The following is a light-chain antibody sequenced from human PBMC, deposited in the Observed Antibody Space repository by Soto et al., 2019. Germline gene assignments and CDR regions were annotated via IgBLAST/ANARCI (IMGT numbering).Light chain of an antibody. Sequence: EIVMTQSPATLSVSPGERATLSCRASQSVSSNLAWYQQKPGQAPRLLIYGASTRATGVPARFSGSGSGTAFPLTISSVRSEDFAVYFCQQYNNWPTFGQGTKVEIK. CDR1: QSVSSN. J-gene: IGKJ1*01. CDR2: GAS. CDR3: QQYNNWPT. V-gene: IGKV3-15*01.